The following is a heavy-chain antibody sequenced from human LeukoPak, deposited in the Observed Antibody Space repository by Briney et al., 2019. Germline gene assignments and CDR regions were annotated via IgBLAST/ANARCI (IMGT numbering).Heavy chain of an antibody. CDR3: AKGARFRGVITPFDY. D-gene: IGHD3-10*01. CDR2: IYTGGST. V-gene: IGHV3-53*01. Sequence: GGSLRLSCAPSGFTVSSNCMSWVRQAPGKGLEWVSVIYTGGSTYYADSVKGRFTISRDNSKNTLYLQMNSLRAEDTAVYYCAKGARFRGVITPFDYWGQGTLVTVSS. CDR1: GFTVSSNC. J-gene: IGHJ4*02.